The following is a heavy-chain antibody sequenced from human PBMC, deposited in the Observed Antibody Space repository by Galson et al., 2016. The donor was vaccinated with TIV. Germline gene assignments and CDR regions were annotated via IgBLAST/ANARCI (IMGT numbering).Heavy chain of an antibody. V-gene: IGHV1-24*01. J-gene: IGHJ4*02. CDR2: FDPEAGGI. CDR1: RYTLIEIA. D-gene: IGHD3-22*01. CDR3: ATVAWFPGLSLDS. Sequence: SVKVSCKVSRYTLIEIAMHWVRQAPGKGLEWMGGFDPEAGGIIYAQKFQGRVTMTEGTSTDTAYMELSNLRSDDTAVYYCATVAWFPGLSLDSWGQGTLVTVSS.